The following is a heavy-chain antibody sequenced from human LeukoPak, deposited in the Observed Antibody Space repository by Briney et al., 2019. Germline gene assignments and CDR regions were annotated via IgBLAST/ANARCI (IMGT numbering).Heavy chain of an antibody. D-gene: IGHD3-22*01. Sequence: GSLRLSCAASGFTFDDYGMSWVRQAPGKGLEWVSGINWNGGSTGYADSVKGRFTISRDNAKNSLYLQMNSLRAEDTALYYCARGGPKYYYDSSAIMGDAFDIWGQGTMVTVSS. J-gene: IGHJ3*02. V-gene: IGHV3-20*04. CDR3: ARGGPKYYYDSSAIMGDAFDI. CDR2: INWNGGST. CDR1: GFTFDDYG.